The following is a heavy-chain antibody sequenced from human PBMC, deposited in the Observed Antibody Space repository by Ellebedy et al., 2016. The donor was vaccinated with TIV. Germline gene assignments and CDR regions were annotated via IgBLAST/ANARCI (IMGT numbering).Heavy chain of an antibody. Sequence: GESLKISCAASGFTFSNYNMNWVRQAPGKGLEWGSYISSSSSTIYYADSVKGRFTISRDNAKNSLYLQMNSLRDEDTAVYYCARRGTAVTNFDYWGQGTLVTVSS. J-gene: IGHJ4*02. CDR1: GFTFSNYN. V-gene: IGHV3-48*02. D-gene: IGHD4-17*01. CDR2: ISSSSSTI. CDR3: ARRGTAVTNFDY.